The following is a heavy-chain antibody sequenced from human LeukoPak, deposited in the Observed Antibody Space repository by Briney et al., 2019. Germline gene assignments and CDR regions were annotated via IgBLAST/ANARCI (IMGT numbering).Heavy chain of an antibody. CDR3: AKYYYDSSGYLDAFDI. D-gene: IGHD3-22*01. J-gene: IGHJ3*02. Sequence: PGGSLRLSRAASGFTFSSYGMSWVRQAPGKGLEWVSAISGSGGSTYYADSVKGRFTISRDNSKNTLYLQMNSLRAEDTAVYYCAKYYYDSSGYLDAFDIWGQGTMVTVSS. CDR1: GFTFSSYG. CDR2: ISGSGGST. V-gene: IGHV3-23*01.